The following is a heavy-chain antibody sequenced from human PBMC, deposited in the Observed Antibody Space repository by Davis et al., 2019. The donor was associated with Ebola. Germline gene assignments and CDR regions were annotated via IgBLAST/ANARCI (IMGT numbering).Heavy chain of an antibody. J-gene: IGHJ6*02. Sequence: SETLSLTCAVYGGSFTNYYWSWIRQPPGKGLEWIGEIYHSGRTNYNPSLKSRVTLSVDTSMNQFSLELTSVTAADTAVYYCARDKAQSYYGSPAYNYYYNGVDVWGQGTTVIVSS. CDR3: ARDKAQSYYGSPAYNYYYNGVDV. CDR1: GGSFTNYY. V-gene: IGHV4-34*01. CDR2: IYHSGRT. D-gene: IGHD3-22*01.